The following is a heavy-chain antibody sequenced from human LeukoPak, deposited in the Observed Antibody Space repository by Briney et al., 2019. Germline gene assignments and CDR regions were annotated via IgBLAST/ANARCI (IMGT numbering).Heavy chain of an antibody. J-gene: IGHJ4*02. CDR2: IYYSGST. CDR3: ARVRHYYGSGSSSDRFDY. D-gene: IGHD3-10*01. CDR1: GGSISSSSYY. Sequence: SETLSLTCTVSGGSISSSSYYWGWIRQPPGKGLEWIGSIYYSGSTYYNPSLKSRVTISVDTSKNQFSLKLSSVTAADTAVYYCARVRHYYGSGSSSDRFDYWGQGTLVTVSS. V-gene: IGHV4-39*07.